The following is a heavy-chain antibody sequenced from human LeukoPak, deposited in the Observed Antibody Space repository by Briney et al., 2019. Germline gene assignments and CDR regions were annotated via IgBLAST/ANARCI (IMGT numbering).Heavy chain of an antibody. Sequence: GGSLRLSCAVSGFAFSSYAMHWVRQAPGKGLEWVALTSYDGSNKYYADSIKGRFTISRDNSKKTLYLQMNSLRAEDTAVYYCVRTNERYSNYNLFDYWGQGTLVTVSS. CDR2: TSYDGSNK. V-gene: IGHV3-30-3*01. D-gene: IGHD4-11*01. J-gene: IGHJ4*02. CDR3: VRTNERYSNYNLFDY. CDR1: GFAFSSYA.